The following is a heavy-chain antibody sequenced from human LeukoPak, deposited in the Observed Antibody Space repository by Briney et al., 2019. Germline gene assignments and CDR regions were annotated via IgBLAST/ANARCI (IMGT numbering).Heavy chain of an antibody. D-gene: IGHD3-9*01. CDR2: IKQDGSEK. V-gene: IGHV3-7*01. CDR3: ARVPSTYYDILTGYYPKYYFDY. Sequence: PGGSLRLSCAASGFTFSSYWMSWVRQAPGKGLEWVANIKQDGSEKYYVDSVKGRFTISRDNAKNSLYLQMNSLRAEDTAVYYCARVPSTYYDILTGYYPKYYFDYWGQGTLVTVSS. CDR1: GFTFSSYW. J-gene: IGHJ4*02.